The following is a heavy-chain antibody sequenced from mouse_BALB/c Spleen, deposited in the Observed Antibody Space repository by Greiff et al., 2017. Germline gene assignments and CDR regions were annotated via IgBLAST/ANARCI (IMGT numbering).Heavy chain of an antibody. V-gene: IGHV5-17*02. J-gene: IGHJ4*01. CDR3: ARSYDGYYPYAMDY. CDR1: GFTFSSFG. Sequence: DVHLVESGGGLVQPGGSRKLSCAASGFTFSSFGMHWVRQAPEKGLEWVAYISSGSSTIYYADTVKGRFTISRDNPKNTLFLQMTSLRSEDTAMYYCARSYDGYYPYAMDYWGQGTSVTVSS. CDR2: ISSGSSTI. D-gene: IGHD2-3*01.